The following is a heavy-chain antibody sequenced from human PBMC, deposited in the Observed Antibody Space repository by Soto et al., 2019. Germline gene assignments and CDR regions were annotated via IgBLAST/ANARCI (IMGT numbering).Heavy chain of an antibody. Sequence: HPGGSLRLSCAASGFTFSSYAMSWVRQAPGKGLEWVSAISGSGGSTYYADSVKGRFTISRDNSKNTLYLQMNSLRAEDTAVYYCVKVAARVRGVIFYYYMDVWGKGTTVTVSS. CDR1: GFTFSSYA. CDR2: ISGSGGST. CDR3: VKVAARVRGVIFYYYMDV. D-gene: IGHD3-10*01. V-gene: IGHV3-23*01. J-gene: IGHJ6*03.